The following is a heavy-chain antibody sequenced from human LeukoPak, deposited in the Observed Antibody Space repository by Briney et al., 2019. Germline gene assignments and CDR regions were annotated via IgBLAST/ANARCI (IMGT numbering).Heavy chain of an antibody. Sequence: QTGGSLRLSCAASGFTFDDYAMHWVRQAPGKGLEWVSLISWDGGSTYYADSVKGRFTISRDNSKNSLYLQMNSLRAEDTALYYCAKAEMGYSSSSVYDYWGQGTLVTVSS. D-gene: IGHD6-6*01. CDR3: AKAEMGYSSSSVYDY. CDR2: ISWDGGST. V-gene: IGHV3-43D*03. J-gene: IGHJ4*02. CDR1: GFTFDDYA.